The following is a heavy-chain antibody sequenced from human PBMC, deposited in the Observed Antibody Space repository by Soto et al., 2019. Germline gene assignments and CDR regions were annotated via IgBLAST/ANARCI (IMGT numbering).Heavy chain of an antibody. CDR1: GFSLSTSGVG. D-gene: IGHD3-22*01. V-gene: IGHV2-5*02. Sequence: QITLKESGPTLVKPTQTLTLTCTFSGFSLSTSGVGVGWIRQPPGKALEWLALIYWDDDKRYSPSLKSRLTITKDTSKNQVVLTMTNMDPVDTATYYCAHSWDYYSSGYYPFDYWGQGTLVTVSS. J-gene: IGHJ4*02. CDR2: IYWDDDK. CDR3: AHSWDYYSSGYYPFDY.